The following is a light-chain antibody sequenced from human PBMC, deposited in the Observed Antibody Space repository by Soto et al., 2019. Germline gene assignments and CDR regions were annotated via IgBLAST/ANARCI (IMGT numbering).Light chain of an antibody. J-gene: IGLJ1*01. V-gene: IGLV2-23*01. CDR3: CSYAGSSAYV. Sequence: QPVLTQPASVSGSPGQSITISCTGTSSDVGSYNLVSWYQQHPGKAPKLMIYEGSKRPSGVSNRFSRSKSGNTASLTISGLQAEDEADYYCCSYAGSSAYVFGTGTKLTVL. CDR2: EGS. CDR1: SSDVGSYNL.